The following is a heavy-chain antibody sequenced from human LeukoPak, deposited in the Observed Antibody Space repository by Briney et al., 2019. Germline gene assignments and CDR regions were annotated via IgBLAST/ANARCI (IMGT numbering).Heavy chain of an antibody. V-gene: IGHV4-4*02. CDR1: GVSIISSHW. Sequence: SETLSLTCAFSGVSIISSHWWSWARQSPGKGLEWIGETYHSGTTNYNPSLNSRVTMSVDKSKQQFSLNLRSVTAADTAVYYCATYFYGDYGSYYFDRWGQGTLVTVSS. J-gene: IGHJ4*02. CDR2: TYHSGTT. CDR3: ATYFYGDYGSYYFDR. D-gene: IGHD4-17*01.